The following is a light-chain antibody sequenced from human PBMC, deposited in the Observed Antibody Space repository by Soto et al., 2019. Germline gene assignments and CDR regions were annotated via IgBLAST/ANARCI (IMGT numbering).Light chain of an antibody. CDR1: QSVSSNH. V-gene: IGKV3-20*01. Sequence: EIVLAQSPGNLSLSPGERATLSCRASQSVSSNHLAWYQQRPGQSPRRLIFGASKRATGIPDRFSGSGSGTDFTLTISSLEPEDFAVYYCQQYGSTPYTFGQGTKVDIK. CDR2: GAS. J-gene: IGKJ2*01. CDR3: QQYGSTPYT.